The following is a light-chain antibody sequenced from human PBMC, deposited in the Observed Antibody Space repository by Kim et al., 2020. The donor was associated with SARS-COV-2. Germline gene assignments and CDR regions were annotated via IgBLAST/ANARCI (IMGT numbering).Light chain of an antibody. CDR3: AAWGDSLSGWV. CDR2: RNN. CDR1: SSNIGSNY. V-gene: IGLV1-47*01. Sequence: QSVLTQPPSASGTPGQRVTISCSGSSSNIGSNYVYWYQQLPGTAPKLLIYRNNQRPSGVPDRFSGSKSGTSASLAISGLRSEDEADYYCAAWGDSLSGWVLGGGTQRTVL. J-gene: IGLJ2*01.